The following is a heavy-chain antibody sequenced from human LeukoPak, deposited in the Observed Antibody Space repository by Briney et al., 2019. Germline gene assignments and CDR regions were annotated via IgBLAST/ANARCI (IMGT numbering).Heavy chain of an antibody. Sequence: GGSLSLSCAASGFTFSGSAMHGVRQASGEGLGWVGRIRSKANSYATAYSASVKGRFTISRDDSKNTAYLQMNSLKTEDTAVYYCTRRYSGSYPHAFDIWGQGTMVTVSS. V-gene: IGHV3-73*01. CDR1: GFTFSGSA. D-gene: IGHD1-26*01. CDR3: TRRYSGSYPHAFDI. J-gene: IGHJ3*02. CDR2: IRSKANSYAT.